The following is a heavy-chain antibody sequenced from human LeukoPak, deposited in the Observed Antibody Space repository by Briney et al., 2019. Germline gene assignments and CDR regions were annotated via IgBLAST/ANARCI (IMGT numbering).Heavy chain of an antibody. CDR3: AKAMSSTTWGIFDY. D-gene: IGHD2-2*01. V-gene: IGHV3-23*01. J-gene: IGHJ4*02. CDR1: RFTFSSYA. Sequence: GGYLRLSCAASRFTFSSYAVSWVRQAPGRGLECISSISGSGETTYYADSVKGRFTSSRDNSKKTVYLQLSSLRAEDTAVYYCAKAMSSTTWGIFDYWGQGTLVTVSS. CDR2: ISGSGETT.